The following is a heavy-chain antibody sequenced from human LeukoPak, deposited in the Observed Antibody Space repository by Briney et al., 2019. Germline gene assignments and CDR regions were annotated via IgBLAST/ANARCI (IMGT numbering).Heavy chain of an antibody. J-gene: IGHJ3*02. CDR3: AKGRGYDFWSGSDAFDI. CDR1: GFTFSSYG. V-gene: IGHV3-30*02. D-gene: IGHD3-3*01. CDR2: IRYDGSNK. Sequence: QAGGSLRLSCAASGFTFSSYGMHWVRQAPGKGLEWVAFIRYDGSNKYYADSVKGRFAISRDNSKNTLYLQMNSLRAEDTAVYYCAKGRGYDFWSGSDAFDIWGQGTMVTVSS.